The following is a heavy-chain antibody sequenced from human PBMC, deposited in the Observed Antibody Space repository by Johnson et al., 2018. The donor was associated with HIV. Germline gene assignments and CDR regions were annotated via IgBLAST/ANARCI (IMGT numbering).Heavy chain of an antibody. CDR2: IKPAGSEN. D-gene: IGHD3-10*01. CDR1: GFTFSSYW. V-gene: IGHV3-7*05. J-gene: IGHJ3*02. CDR3: AREGGVTMVDGFDI. Sequence: MLLVESGGGLVQPGGSLRLSCAASGFTFSSYWMSWVRQAPGKGLEWVANIKPAGSENYYVDSVKGRFTISRDNAKNSLYLQMNSLRAEDTAVYYCAREGGVTMVDGFDIWGQGTMVTVSS.